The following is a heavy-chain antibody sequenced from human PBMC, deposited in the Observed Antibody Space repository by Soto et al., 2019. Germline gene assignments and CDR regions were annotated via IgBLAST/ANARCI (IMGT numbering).Heavy chain of an antibody. D-gene: IGHD1-26*01. J-gene: IGHJ4*02. CDR2: ISSDGNHK. CDR3: ARSEQPLFDY. CDR1: GFNVSAYT. Sequence: QVKLVESGGGVVQPGRSLRLSCAASGFNVSAYTMHWVRQAPGKGLEWVAVISSDGNHKYYTDSVKCRFTISRDTSTNTLYLQMNSLRAEDTAVYYCARSEQPLFDYWGQGTLVTVSS. V-gene: IGHV3-30-3*01.